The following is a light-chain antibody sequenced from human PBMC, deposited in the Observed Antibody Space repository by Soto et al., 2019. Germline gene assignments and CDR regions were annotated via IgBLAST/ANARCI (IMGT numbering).Light chain of an antibody. Sequence: EIVLTQSPATLSLSPGERVILSCGASQSVRGNYLAWYQQKPGQAPRLLIYDASNRATGIPARFSGSGSGTDFTLTISSLEPEDFAVYYCQQRSNWPPTFGQGTKVDIK. CDR3: QQRSNWPPT. CDR1: QSVRGNY. J-gene: IGKJ1*01. CDR2: DAS. V-gene: IGKV3-11*01.